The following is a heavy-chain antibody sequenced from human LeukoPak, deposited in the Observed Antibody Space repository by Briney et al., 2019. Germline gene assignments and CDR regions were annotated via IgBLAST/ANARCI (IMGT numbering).Heavy chain of an antibody. J-gene: IGHJ1*01. D-gene: IGHD3-16*01. Sequence: GGSLRLSCAASGFTVSSNYMSWVRQAPGKGLEWVSVIYSGGSTYYADSVKGRFTISRDNSKNTLYLQMNSLRGEDTAVYYCAKDEAWGRYKDWGQGTLVTVSS. CDR2: IYSGGST. V-gene: IGHV3-53*01. CDR1: GFTVSSNY. CDR3: AKDEAWGRYKD.